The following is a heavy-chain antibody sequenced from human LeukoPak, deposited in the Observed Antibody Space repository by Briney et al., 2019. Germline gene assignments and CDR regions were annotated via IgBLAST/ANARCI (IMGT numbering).Heavy chain of an antibody. Sequence: SETLSLTCAVYGGSFSGYYWSWIRQPPGKGLEWIGEINHSGSTNYNPSLKSRVTISVDTSKNQFSLKLSSVTAADTAVYYCARGRTRWLRVFDYWGQGTLVTVSS. V-gene: IGHV4-34*01. CDR2: INHSGST. J-gene: IGHJ4*02. CDR1: GGSFSGYY. D-gene: IGHD5-12*01. CDR3: ARGRTRWLRVFDY.